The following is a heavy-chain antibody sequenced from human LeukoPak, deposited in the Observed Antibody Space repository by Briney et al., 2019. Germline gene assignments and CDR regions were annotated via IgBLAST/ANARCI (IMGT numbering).Heavy chain of an antibody. V-gene: IGHV1-69*04. CDR1: GGTFSSYA. D-gene: IGHD3-10*01. Sequence: SVKVSCKASGGTFSSYAISWVRQAPGQGLEWMGRIIPILGIANYAQKFQGRVTITADKSTSTAYMELCSLRSEDTAVYYCARGRSGFRELFNWFDPWGQGTLVPVSS. CDR2: IIPILGIA. J-gene: IGHJ5*02. CDR3: ARGRSGFRELFNWFDP.